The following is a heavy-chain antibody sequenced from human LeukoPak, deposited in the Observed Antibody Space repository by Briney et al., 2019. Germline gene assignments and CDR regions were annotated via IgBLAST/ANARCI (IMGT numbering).Heavy chain of an antibody. D-gene: IGHD4-11*01. CDR3: AKDAQRGFDFSNSLES. CDR2: ICNDGTDK. CDR1: GFTFSHYG. J-gene: IGHJ4*02. V-gene: IGHV3-33*06. Sequence: PGGSLRLSCATSGFTFSHYGMHWVRQPPGKGLEWVTVICNDGTDKYYGDSVKGRFTISRDNSKNTVYLQMNSLRVEDTAVYYCAKDAQRGFDFSNSLESWGQGTLVTVSS.